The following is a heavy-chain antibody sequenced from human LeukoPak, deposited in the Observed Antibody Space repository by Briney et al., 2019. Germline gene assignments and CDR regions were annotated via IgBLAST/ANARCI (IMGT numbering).Heavy chain of an antibody. CDR3: ARGGSGSNSDYYYYMDV. CDR2: ISASGTIT. D-gene: IGHD3-10*01. J-gene: IGHJ6*03. V-gene: IGHV3-48*03. Sequence: GGSLRLSCAASGFTLSSYEMNWVRQAPGKGLEWISYISASGTITHYADSVEGRFTISRDNAKNSLYLQMNSLRAEDTAVYYCARGGSGSNSDYYYYMDVWGKGTTVTISS. CDR1: GFTLSSYE.